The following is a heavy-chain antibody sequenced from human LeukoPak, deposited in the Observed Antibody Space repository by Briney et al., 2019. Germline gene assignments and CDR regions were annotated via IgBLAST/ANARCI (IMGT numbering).Heavy chain of an antibody. CDR1: GFNFNIYG. CDR2: ISSESTNT. V-gene: IGHV3-21*01. D-gene: IGHD2-21*02. J-gene: IGHJ4*02. CDR3: SRDGSGSGDV. Sequence: GGSLRLSCAASGFNFNIYGMNWVRQAPGKGLEWVSSISSESTNTYYTDSVKGRFTIARDNAKNPLYLQMNSLIPEDTAVYYCSRDGSGSGDVWGQGTLVTVSS.